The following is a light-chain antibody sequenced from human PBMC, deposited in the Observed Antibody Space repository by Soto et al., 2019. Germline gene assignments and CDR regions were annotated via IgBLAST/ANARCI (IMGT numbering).Light chain of an antibody. V-gene: IGKV1-5*03. Sequence: DIQMTQSPSTLSASVGDRVSINCRASQSISAWLAWYQQRPGKAPRLLIYKASTLEIGVPSRFSGSGSGTEFTLTISSLQPDDVAIYYCQQYNDYSWTLGQGTKVDLK. J-gene: IGKJ1*01. CDR3: QQYNDYSWT. CDR1: QSISAW. CDR2: KAS.